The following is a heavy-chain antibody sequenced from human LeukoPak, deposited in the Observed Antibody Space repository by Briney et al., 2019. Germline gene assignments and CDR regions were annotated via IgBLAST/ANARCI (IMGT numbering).Heavy chain of an antibody. Sequence: ASVKVSCKASGYTFTGYYMHWVRQAPGQGLEWMAWINPNSGGTNYAQKFQGRVTMTRDTSISTAYMELSRLRSDDTAVYYCARAADSMVQGANDAFDIWGQGTMVTVSS. CDR1: GYTFTGYY. CDR3: ARAADSMVQGANDAFDI. J-gene: IGHJ3*02. D-gene: IGHD3-10*01. CDR2: INPNSGGT. V-gene: IGHV1-2*02.